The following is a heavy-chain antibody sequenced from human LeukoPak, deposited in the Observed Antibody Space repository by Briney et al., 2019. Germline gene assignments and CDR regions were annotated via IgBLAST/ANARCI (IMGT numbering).Heavy chain of an antibody. V-gene: IGHV1-69*04. Sequence: SVKVSCKASGGTFSSYAISWVRQAPGQGLEWMGRIIPIFGIANYAQKFQGRATITADKSTSTAYMELSSLRSEDTAVYYCARSYRRYGSGSYSHDYYYGMDVWGQGTTVTVSS. D-gene: IGHD3-10*01. CDR3: ARSYRRYGSGSYSHDYYYGMDV. J-gene: IGHJ6*02. CDR1: GGTFSSYA. CDR2: IIPIFGIA.